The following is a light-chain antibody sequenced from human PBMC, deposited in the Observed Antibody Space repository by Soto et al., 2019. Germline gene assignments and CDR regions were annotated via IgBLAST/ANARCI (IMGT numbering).Light chain of an antibody. CDR1: SSKIGSNT. V-gene: IGLV1-44*01. J-gene: IGLJ7*01. Sequence: QSVLTQPPSASGTPGQWVTISCSGSSSKIGSNTVNWYQQLPGTAPKLLIYSNNQRPSGVPDRFSGSKSGTSASLAISGLQSEDEADYYCATWDDSLNGPVFGGGTQLTVL. CDR2: SNN. CDR3: ATWDDSLNGPV.